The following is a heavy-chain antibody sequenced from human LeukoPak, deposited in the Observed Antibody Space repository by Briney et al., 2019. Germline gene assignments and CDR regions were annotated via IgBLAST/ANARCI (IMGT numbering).Heavy chain of an antibody. CDR1: GFTFSNYA. V-gene: IGHV3-30*04. Sequence: GGSLRLSCAVSGFTFSNYAMHWVRQAPGKGLEWVAVISYDGSNKFYADSVKGRFTISRDNSKNTLHLQMNSLRAEDTAVYYCARSLATSYYYMDVWGKGTTVTVSS. CDR2: ISYDGSNK. J-gene: IGHJ6*03. D-gene: IGHD5-12*01. CDR3: ARSLATSYYYMDV.